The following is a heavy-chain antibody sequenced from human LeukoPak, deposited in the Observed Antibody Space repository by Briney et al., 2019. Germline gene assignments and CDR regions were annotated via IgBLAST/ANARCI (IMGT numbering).Heavy chain of an antibody. CDR1: GGSISSYY. CDR3: ARVFSVAGTFDY. D-gene: IGHD6-19*01. J-gene: IGHJ4*02. CDR2: IYTSGST. Sequence: SGTLSLTCTVSGGSISSYYWSWIRQPAGKGLEWIGRIYTSGSTNYNPSLKSRVTMSVDTSKNQFSLKLSSVTAADTAVYYCARVFSVAGTFDYWGQGTLVTVSS. V-gene: IGHV4-4*07.